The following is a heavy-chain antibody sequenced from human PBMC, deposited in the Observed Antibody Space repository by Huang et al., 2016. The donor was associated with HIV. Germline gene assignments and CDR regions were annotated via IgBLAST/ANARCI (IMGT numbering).Heavy chain of an antibody. D-gene: IGHD1-26*01. CDR1: GFSFSTYG. Sequence: VQLVESGGGVVQPGRSLRLACAASGFSFSTYGLHWVRQAQGKGLGWVAVISYDGSKKYYAHSVKGRFTISRDTSENKVYLQMNSLRHEDTAVYYCAKDGADEEWDIDYWGQGTLVTVSS. V-gene: IGHV3-30*18. CDR3: AKDGADEEWDIDY. CDR2: ISYDGSKK. J-gene: IGHJ4*02.